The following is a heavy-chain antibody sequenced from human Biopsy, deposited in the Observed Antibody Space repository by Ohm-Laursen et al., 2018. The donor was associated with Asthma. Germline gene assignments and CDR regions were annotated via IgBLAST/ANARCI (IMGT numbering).Heavy chain of an antibody. J-gene: IGHJ3*02. D-gene: IGHD3-3*01. CDR2: MSFDGRQT. Sequence: SLRLSCAASGFSFNSYGMHWVRQAPAKGLEWVAVMSFDGRQTYYADSVKGRFTISRDNSKNTLYLQMNSLRAEDTAVYYCAKERYYDFWSGYTIWGQGTMVTVSS. CDR3: AKERYYDFWSGYTI. CDR1: GFSFNSYG. V-gene: IGHV3-30*18.